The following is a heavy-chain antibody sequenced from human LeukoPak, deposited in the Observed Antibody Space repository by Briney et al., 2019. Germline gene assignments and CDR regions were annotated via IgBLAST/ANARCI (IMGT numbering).Heavy chain of an antibody. CDR2: INPNSGGT. CDR3: ARVGLGGTYYYDSSGYLDLGYNWFDP. J-gene: IGHJ5*02. V-gene: IGHV1-2*02. D-gene: IGHD3-22*01. CDR1: GYTFTGYY. Sequence: ASVKVSCKASGYTFTGYYTHWVRQAPGQGLEWMGWINPNSGGTNYAQKFQGRVTMTRDTSISTAYMELSRLRSDDTAVYYCARVGLGGTYYYDSSGYLDLGYNWFDPWGQGTLVTVSS.